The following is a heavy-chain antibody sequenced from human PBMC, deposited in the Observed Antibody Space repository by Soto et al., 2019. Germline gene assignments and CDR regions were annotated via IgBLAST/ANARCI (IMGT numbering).Heavy chain of an antibody. V-gene: IGHV4-4*07. CDR2: MDASDNT. CDR3: ARYSNNWFQTAGLGV. Sequence: PSATLTFTCTVSVDSISTYCRSWNQRPAGRGLEWMWRMDASDNTNYNPSLKSRLTIPLDTSKKQFYVRLSSVTAAGTSVYSCARYSNNWFQTAGLGVWGQGPTL. CDR1: VDSISTYC. J-gene: IGHJ6*02. D-gene: IGHD1-20*01.